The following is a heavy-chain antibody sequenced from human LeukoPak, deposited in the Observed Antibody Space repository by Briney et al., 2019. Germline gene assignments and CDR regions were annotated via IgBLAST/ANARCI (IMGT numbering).Heavy chain of an antibody. V-gene: IGHV3-74*01. CDR2: INGDETSR. D-gene: IGHD5-12*01. CDR1: GFTFRDYW. Sequence: GGSLRLSCTASGFTFRDYWMHWIRQTPREGLVWVSRINGDETSRAYADSVEGRFTISRDNAKNSLYLQMNSLRAEDMALYYCAKGYSGYDYYFDYWGQGTLVTVSS. CDR3: AKGYSGYDYYFDY. J-gene: IGHJ4*02.